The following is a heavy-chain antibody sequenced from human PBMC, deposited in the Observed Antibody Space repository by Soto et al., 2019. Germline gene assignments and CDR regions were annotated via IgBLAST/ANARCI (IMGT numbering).Heavy chain of an antibody. Sequence: GGSLRLSCAASGFTFSSYSMNWFRQAPGKGLEWVSSISSSSSYIYYADSVKGRFTISRDNAKNSLYLQMNSLRAEDTAVYYCARAFPGHDAFDIWGQGTMVTVSS. V-gene: IGHV3-21*01. CDR3: ARAFPGHDAFDI. D-gene: IGHD3-10*01. CDR2: ISSSSSYI. J-gene: IGHJ3*02. CDR1: GFTFSSYS.